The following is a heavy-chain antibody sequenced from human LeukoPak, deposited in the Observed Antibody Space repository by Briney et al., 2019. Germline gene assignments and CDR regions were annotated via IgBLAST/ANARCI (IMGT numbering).Heavy chain of an antibody. V-gene: IGHV4-4*07. Sequence: PSETLSLTCTVSGGSINTQYWSWLRQPAGKGLEWIGRIYSSGSTNYNTSLMTRLTMSVDTSKNQISLNLHSVTAADTAVYYCARDLIHGSGTYFNPLGYWGLGILVTVSS. D-gene: IGHD3-10*01. CDR3: ARDLIHGSGTYFNPLGY. CDR2: IYSSGST. CDR1: GGSINTQY. J-gene: IGHJ4*02.